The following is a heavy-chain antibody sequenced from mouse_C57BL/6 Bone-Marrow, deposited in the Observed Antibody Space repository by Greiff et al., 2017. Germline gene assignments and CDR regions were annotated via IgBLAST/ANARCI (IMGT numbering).Heavy chain of an antibody. CDR3: ARESYDGYYVDWYFDV. CDR2: IYPGSGST. V-gene: IGHV1-55*01. Sequence: QVQLQQPGAELVKPGASVKMSCKASGYTFTSYWITWVKQRPGQGLEWIGDIYPGSGSTNYNEKFKSKATLTVDTSSSTAYMQLSSLTSEDSAVYYCARESYDGYYVDWYFDVWGTGTTVTVSS. J-gene: IGHJ1*03. D-gene: IGHD2-3*01. CDR1: GYTFTSYW.